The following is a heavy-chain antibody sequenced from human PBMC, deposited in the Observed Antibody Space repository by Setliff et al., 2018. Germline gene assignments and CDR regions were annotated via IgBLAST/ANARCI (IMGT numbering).Heavy chain of an antibody. V-gene: IGHV4-39*07. Sequence: SETLSLTCTVSGGSIGSSSYYWGWIRQPPGKGLEWIGSIYYSGSTYYNPSLKSRVTISVDTSKNQFSLKLSSVTAADTAVYYCARVNQYSSVWYNYYYGMDVWGQGTTVTV. CDR3: ARVNQYSSVWYNYYYGMDV. D-gene: IGHD6-19*01. J-gene: IGHJ6*02. CDR2: IYYSGST. CDR1: GGSIGSSSYY.